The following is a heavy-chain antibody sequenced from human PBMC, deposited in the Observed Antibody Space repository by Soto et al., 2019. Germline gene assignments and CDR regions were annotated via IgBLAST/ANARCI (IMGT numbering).Heavy chain of an antibody. CDR2: ISGSGGST. CDR3: AKDLRITGYTSVWFPFYY. D-gene: IGHD6-19*01. CDR1: GFTFSSYG. V-gene: IGHV3-23*01. Sequence: GGSLRLSCAASGFTFSSYGMSWVRLAPGKGVEWVSAISGSGGSTYYADSVKGRFTISRDNSKNTLYLQMNSLRAEDTAVYYLAKDLRITGYTSVWFPFYYWGQGTLVTVSP. J-gene: IGHJ4*02.